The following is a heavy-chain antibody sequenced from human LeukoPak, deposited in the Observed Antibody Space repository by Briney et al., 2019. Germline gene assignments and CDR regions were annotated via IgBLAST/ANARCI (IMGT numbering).Heavy chain of an antibody. J-gene: IGHJ4*02. D-gene: IGHD3-10*01. CDR3: AREARPSTYYYSSGFAYFFDY. V-gene: IGHV4-4*07. CDR2: IYTSGST. CDR1: GGSISSYY. Sequence: PSETLSLTCTVSGGSISSYYWSWIRQPAGKGLEWIGRIYTSGSTNYNPSLKSRVTISVDTSKNQFSLKLSSVTAADTAVYYCAREARPSTYYYSSGFAYFFDYWGQGTLVTVSS.